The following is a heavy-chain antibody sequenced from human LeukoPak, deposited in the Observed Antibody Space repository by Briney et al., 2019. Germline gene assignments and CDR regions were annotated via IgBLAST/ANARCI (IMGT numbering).Heavy chain of an antibody. CDR2: ISAYNGNT. CDR1: GYTFTSYG. V-gene: IGHV1-18*01. Sequence: ASVKVSCKASGYTFTSYGISWVRQAPGQGLEWMGWISAYNGNTSYAQKFQGRVTMTRDTSTSTVYMELSSLRSEDTAVYYCARDQNIVVTPPYWYFDLWGRGTLVTVSS. CDR3: ARDQNIVVTPPYWYFDL. J-gene: IGHJ2*01. D-gene: IGHD5-12*01.